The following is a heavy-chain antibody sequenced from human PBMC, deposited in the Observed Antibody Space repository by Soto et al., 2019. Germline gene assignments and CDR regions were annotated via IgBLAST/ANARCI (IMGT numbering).Heavy chain of an antibody. V-gene: IGHV5-51*01. CDR3: ARHTVVRGVIIPYYGMDV. Sequence: GESLKISCKGSGYSFTSYWIGWVRQMPGKGLEWMGIIYPGDSDTRYSPSFQGQVTISADKSISTAYLQWSSLKAPDTAMYYCARHTVVRGVIIPYYGMDVWGQGTTVTVSS. J-gene: IGHJ6*02. CDR1: GYSFTSYW. D-gene: IGHD3-10*01. CDR2: IYPGDSDT.